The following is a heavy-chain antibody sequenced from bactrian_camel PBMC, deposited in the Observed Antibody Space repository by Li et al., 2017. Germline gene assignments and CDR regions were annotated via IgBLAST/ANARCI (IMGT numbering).Heavy chain of an antibody. D-gene: IGHD3*01. CDR1: AYFYEMNC. V-gene: IGHV3S54*01. CDR3: AARGLGADCSGPRRSSAEYVY. J-gene: IGHJ4*01. Sequence: VESVGGSAHAGGALRLTCTSTAYFYEMNCMAWFRQAPGKEREGVAAIYIGGDNRYYGDSVKGRFAISKDSAKNSLYLQMNSLKSEDTAMYFCAARGLGADCSGPRRSSAEYVYWGQGTQVTVS. CDR2: IYIGGDNR.